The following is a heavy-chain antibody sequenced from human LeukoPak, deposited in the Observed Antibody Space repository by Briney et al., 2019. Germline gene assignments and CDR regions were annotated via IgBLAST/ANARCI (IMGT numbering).Heavy chain of an antibody. CDR1: GGSISSYY. CDR3: ARAFSSGWYPYSIGGLWFDY. Sequence: PSETLSLTCTVSGGSISSYYWSWIRQPPGKGLEWIGYIHYTGSTNYNPSLKSRVTISVDTSKNQFSLKLSSVTAADTAVYYCARAFSSGWYPYSIGGLWFDYWGQGTLVTVSS. CDR2: IHYTGST. J-gene: IGHJ4*02. D-gene: IGHD6-19*01. V-gene: IGHV4-59*01.